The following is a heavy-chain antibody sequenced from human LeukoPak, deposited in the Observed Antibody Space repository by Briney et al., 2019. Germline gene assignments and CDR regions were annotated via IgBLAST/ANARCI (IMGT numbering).Heavy chain of an antibody. Sequence: SETLSLTCTVSSGSINSDGYYWSWIRQPAGKGLEWIVRVYSSGSANYSPSLKSRVIISIDTSKNQFSLRLSSVTAADTAVYYCARVYRKDVYNFDGFDIWGQGTTVT. J-gene: IGHJ3*02. CDR1: SGSINSDGYY. CDR3: ARVYRKDVYNFDGFDI. D-gene: IGHD5-24*01. V-gene: IGHV4-61*02. CDR2: VYSSGSA.